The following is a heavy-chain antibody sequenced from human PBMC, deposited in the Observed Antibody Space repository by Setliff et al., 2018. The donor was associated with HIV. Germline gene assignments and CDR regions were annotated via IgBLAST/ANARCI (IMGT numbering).Heavy chain of an antibody. CDR1: GGSISSYY. CDR2: IYTSGST. J-gene: IGHJ6*03. V-gene: IGHV4-59*08. CDR3: ARHGAFYYYYYMDV. Sequence: SETLSLTCTVSGGSISSYYWSWIRQPPGKGLEWIGYIYTSGSTNYNPSLKSRVTISVDTSKNQFSLKLRSVTAADTAVYYCARHGAFYYYYYMDVWGKGTTVTVSS.